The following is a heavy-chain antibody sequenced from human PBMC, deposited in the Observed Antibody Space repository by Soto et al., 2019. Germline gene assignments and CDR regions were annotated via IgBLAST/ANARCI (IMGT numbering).Heavy chain of an antibody. J-gene: IGHJ5*02. CDR1: GYTFTSYG. V-gene: IGHV1-18*01. CDR2: ISAYNGNT. CDR3: ARSPIDDIVTGYYVDWFDP. Sequence: ASVKVSCKASGYTFTSYGISWVRQAPGQGLEWMGWISAYNGNTNYAQKLQGRVTMTTDTSTSTAYMELRSLRSDDTAVYYCARSPIDDIVTGYYVDWFDPWGQGTLVTVSS. D-gene: IGHD3-9*01.